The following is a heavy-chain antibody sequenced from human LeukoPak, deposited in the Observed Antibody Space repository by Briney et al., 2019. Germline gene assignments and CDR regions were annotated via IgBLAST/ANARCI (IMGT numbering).Heavy chain of an antibody. CDR2: IWYDGSNM. V-gene: IGHV3-33*01. D-gene: IGHD6-19*01. CDR3: AREGGIAVVRHCDH. J-gene: IGHJ4*02. CDR1: GFTFKSYG. Sequence: GGSLRLSCAASGFTFKSYGIHWVRQAPGKGLEWVAVIWYDGSNMYYADSVKGRFTISGDNSKNTVYLQMNSLRAEDTAVYYCAREGGIAVVRHCDHWGQGPVVTVSS.